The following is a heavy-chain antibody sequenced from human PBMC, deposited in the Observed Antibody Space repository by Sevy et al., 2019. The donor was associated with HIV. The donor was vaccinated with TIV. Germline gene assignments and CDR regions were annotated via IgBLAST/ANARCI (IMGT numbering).Heavy chain of an antibody. CDR1: GYTFTSYG. Sequence: ASVKVSCKASGYTFTSYGISWVRQAPGQGLEWMGWISAYNGNTNYAQKLQGRVTMTTDTSTRTAYMGLGSLRSDDTAVYYCARDAQYYDYVWGSYRYGSHDYWGQGTLVTVSS. D-gene: IGHD3-16*02. CDR3: ARDAQYYDYVWGSYRYGSHDY. V-gene: IGHV1-18*01. CDR2: ISAYNGNT. J-gene: IGHJ4*02.